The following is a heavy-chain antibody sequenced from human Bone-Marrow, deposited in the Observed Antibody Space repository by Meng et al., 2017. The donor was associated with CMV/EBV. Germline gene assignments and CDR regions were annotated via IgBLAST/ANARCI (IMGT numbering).Heavy chain of an antibody. V-gene: IGHV1-24*01. D-gene: IGHD2-2*01. CDR1: GYTLTELS. CDR2: FDPEDGET. CDR3: ATDLDCSGTSCYEDY. J-gene: IGHJ4*02. Sequence: SGYTLTELSMHWVRQAPGKGLEWMGGFDPEDGETIYAQKFQGRVTMTEDTSTDTAYMELSSLRSEDTAVYYCATDLDCSGTSCYEDYWGQGTLVTVSS.